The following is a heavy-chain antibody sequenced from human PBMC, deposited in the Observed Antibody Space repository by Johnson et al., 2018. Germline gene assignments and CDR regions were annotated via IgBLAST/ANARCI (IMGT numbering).Heavy chain of an antibody. CDR1: GFTFSRYG. V-gene: IGHV3-30*18. CDR3: AKDPGLQAISGAFDI. CDR2: ISYDGSNT. Sequence: QVQLVQSGGCVVQPGRSXRLSCAASGFTFSRYGMHWVRQAPGKGLEWMAVISYDGSNTYYVDSVKGRFPISRDNSKKTLYLQMNSLRAEDTAVYYCAKDPGLQAISGAFDIWGQGTMVTVSS. D-gene: IGHD3-16*01. J-gene: IGHJ3*02.